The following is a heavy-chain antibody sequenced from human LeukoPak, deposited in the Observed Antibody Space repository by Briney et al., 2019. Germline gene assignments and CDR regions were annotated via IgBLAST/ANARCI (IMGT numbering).Heavy chain of an antibody. CDR1: GFTFSTYS. Sequence: GGSLRLSCAASGFTFSTYSMNWVRQAPGKGLEWVSYISSSSSTIYYADSVKGRFTISRDNAKNSLYLQMNSLRDEDTAVYYCARGAPYSYGSVFDYWGQGTLVTVSS. V-gene: IGHV3-48*02. D-gene: IGHD5-18*01. CDR3: ARGAPYSYGSVFDY. J-gene: IGHJ4*02. CDR2: ISSSSSTI.